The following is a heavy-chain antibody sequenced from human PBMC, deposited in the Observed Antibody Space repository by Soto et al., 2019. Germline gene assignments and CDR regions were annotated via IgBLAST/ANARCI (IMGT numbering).Heavy chain of an antibody. J-gene: IGHJ4*02. CDR2: ISYDGSNK. CDR1: GFTFSSYG. D-gene: IGHD3-22*01. Sequence: GGSLRLSCAASGFTFSSYGMHWVRQAPGKGLEWVAVISYDGSNKYYADSVKGRFTISRDNSKNTLYLQMNSLRAEDTAVYYCAKGPHTYYYDSSGYYGDYFDYWGQGTLVTVSS. CDR3: AKGPHTYYYDSSGYYGDYFDY. V-gene: IGHV3-30*18.